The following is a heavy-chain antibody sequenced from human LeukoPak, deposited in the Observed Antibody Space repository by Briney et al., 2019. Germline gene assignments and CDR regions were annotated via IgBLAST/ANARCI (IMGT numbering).Heavy chain of an antibody. CDR1: GGSISSHY. Sequence: TSETLSLTCTVSGGSISSHYWSWIRQPPGKGLEWIGYIYYSGGTNYSPSLKSRVIISLDRSKNQFSLKLTSVTAADTAVYYCACGSGSYAHFDCWGQGTLVTVSS. D-gene: IGHD1-26*01. J-gene: IGHJ4*02. CDR2: IYYSGGT. V-gene: IGHV4-59*08. CDR3: ACGSGSYAHFDC.